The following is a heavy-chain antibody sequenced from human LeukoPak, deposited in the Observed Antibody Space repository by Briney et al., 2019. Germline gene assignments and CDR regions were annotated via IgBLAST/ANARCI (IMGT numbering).Heavy chain of an antibody. Sequence: PGGSLRLSCAAPGFTFSSYAMSWVRQAPGKGLEWVSAISGSGGSTYYADSVEGRFTISRDNSKNTLYLQMNSLRAEDTAVYYCAKQYDYVWGSYRSPHYFDYWGQGTLVTVSS. J-gene: IGHJ4*02. CDR1: GFTFSSYA. V-gene: IGHV3-23*01. D-gene: IGHD3-16*02. CDR3: AKQYDYVWGSYRSPHYFDY. CDR2: ISGSGGST.